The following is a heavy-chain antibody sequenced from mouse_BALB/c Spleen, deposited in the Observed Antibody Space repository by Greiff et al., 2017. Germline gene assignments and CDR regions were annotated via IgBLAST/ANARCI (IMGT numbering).Heavy chain of an antibody. CDR3: ARGGNYGSSLAWFAY. D-gene: IGHD1-1*01. CDR1: GYTFPDYA. Sequence: VQLQQSGAELVRPGVSVKISCKGSGYTFPDYAMHWVKQSHAKSLEWIGVISTYYGDASYNQKFKGKATMTVDKSSSTAYMELARLTSEDSAIYYCARGGNYGSSLAWFAYWGQGTLVTVSA. J-gene: IGHJ3*01. V-gene: IGHV1S137*01. CDR2: ISTYYGDA.